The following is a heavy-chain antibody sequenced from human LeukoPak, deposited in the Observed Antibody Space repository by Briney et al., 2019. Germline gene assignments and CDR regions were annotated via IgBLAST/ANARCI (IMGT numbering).Heavy chain of an antibody. J-gene: IGHJ4*02. CDR3: ARDRGEIVLMVYAISGPPDY. V-gene: IGHV3-30-3*01. D-gene: IGHD2-8*01. CDR1: GFTFSSYA. Sequence: GGSLRLSCAASGFTFSSYAMHWVRQAPGKGLEWVAVISYDGSNKYYADSVKGRFTISRDNSKNTLYLQMNSLRAEDTAVYYCARDRGEIVLMVYAISGPPDYWGQGTLVTVSS. CDR2: ISYDGSNK.